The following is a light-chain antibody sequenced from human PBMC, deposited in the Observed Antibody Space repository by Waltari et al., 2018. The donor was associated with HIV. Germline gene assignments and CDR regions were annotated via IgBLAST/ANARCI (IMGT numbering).Light chain of an antibody. J-gene: IGKJ1*01. CDR2: RAS. Sequence: EIILTQSPDTLSVSPGESATLSCRASQSVRNNLAWFQQRPGQPPRLLIYRASTRATSIPSRFSGSGSGTEFNLTLSNCQSEDFAVYYCQQSDNWPPWTFGRGTKVEVK. V-gene: IGKV3-15*01. CDR1: QSVRNN. CDR3: QQSDNWPPWT.